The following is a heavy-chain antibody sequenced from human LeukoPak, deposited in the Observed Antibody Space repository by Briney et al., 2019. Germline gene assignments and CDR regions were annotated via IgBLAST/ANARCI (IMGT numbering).Heavy chain of an antibody. CDR1: GGPLTSYA. CDR3: ARKLRLGGNWFDP. CDR2: IIPISGTT. V-gene: IGHV1-69*13. J-gene: IGHJ5*02. Sequence: APVKVSCKTSGGPLTSYAITWVRKAPGQGLEGMGKIIPISGTTNYAQKFQGRVTFTADESTSTAYMELSSLRSEDTALYYCARKLRLGGNWFDPWGQGTLVTVSS. D-gene: IGHD1-26*01.